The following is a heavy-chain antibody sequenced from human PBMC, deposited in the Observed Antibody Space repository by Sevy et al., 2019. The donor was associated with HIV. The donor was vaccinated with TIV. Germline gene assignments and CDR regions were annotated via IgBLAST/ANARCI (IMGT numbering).Heavy chain of an antibody. CDR3: ASHYYDTTGYYYPLDY. D-gene: IGHD3-22*01. J-gene: IGHJ4*02. V-gene: IGHV3-30*04. CDR1: GFTFSTYA. Sequence: GGSLRLSCTASGFTFSTYAMYWVRQAPGKGLEWVAVISDDGNNKDYADSVKGRFTDSRDNSKNTLYLQMYSLRAEDTAVYYCASHYYDTTGYYYPLDYWGQGTLVTVSS. CDR2: ISDDGNNK.